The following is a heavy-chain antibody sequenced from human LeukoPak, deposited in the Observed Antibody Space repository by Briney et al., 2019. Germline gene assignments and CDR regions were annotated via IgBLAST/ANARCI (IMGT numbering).Heavy chain of an antibody. CDR2: INHSGST. V-gene: IGHV4-34*01. CDR3: ARAGEKYSSSWYVDY. D-gene: IGHD6-13*01. Sequence: SETLSLTCAVYGGSFSGYYWSWIRQPPGKGLEWIGEINHSGSTNYNPSLKSRVTISVDTSKNQFSLKLSSVTAADTAVYYCARAGEKYSSSWYVDYWGQGTLVTVSS. J-gene: IGHJ4*02. CDR1: GGSFSGYY.